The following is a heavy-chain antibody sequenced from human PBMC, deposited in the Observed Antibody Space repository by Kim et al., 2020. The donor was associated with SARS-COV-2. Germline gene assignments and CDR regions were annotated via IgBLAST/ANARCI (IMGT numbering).Heavy chain of an antibody. CDR2: IYYSGST. CDR1: GGSISSYY. D-gene: IGHD6-19*01. Sequence: SETLSLTCTVSGGSISSYYWSWIRQPPGKGLEWIGYIYYSGSTNYNPSLKSRVTISVDTSKNQFSLKLSSVTAADTAVYYCARSGSVAGFLYFYYYGMDV. CDR3: ARSGSVAGFLYFYYYGMDV. V-gene: IGHV4-59*13. J-gene: IGHJ6*01.